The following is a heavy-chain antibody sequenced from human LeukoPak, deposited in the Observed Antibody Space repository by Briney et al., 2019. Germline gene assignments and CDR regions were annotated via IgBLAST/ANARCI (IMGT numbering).Heavy chain of an antibody. D-gene: IGHD4-17*01. J-gene: IGHJ4*02. V-gene: IGHV3-23*01. CDR1: GFSFSSYW. CDR3: APLGTVTTRHYFDY. CDR2: ISGSGGST. Sequence: GGSLRLSCAASGFSFSSYWMSWVRQAPGKGLEWVSAISGSGGSTYYADSVKGRFTISRDNSKNTLYLQMNSLRAEDTAVYYCAPLGTVTTRHYFDYWGQGTLVTVSS.